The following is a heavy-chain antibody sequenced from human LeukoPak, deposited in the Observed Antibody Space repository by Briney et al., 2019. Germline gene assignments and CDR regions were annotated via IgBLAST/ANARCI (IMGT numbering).Heavy chain of an antibody. CDR1: GGSISSSSHY. J-gene: IGHJ5*02. CDR2: IYYSGST. D-gene: IGHD6-13*01. Sequence: ASETLSLTCTVSGGSISSSSHYWGWIRQPPGKGLEWIGSIYYSGSTYYNPSLKSRVTISVDTSKNQFSLKLSSVTAADTAVYYCARISVGAAGNNWFDPWGQGTLVTVSS. V-gene: IGHV4-39*01. CDR3: ARISVGAAGNNWFDP.